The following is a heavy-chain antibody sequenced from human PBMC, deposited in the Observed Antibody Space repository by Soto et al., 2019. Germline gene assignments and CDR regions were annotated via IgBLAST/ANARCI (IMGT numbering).Heavy chain of an antibody. D-gene: IGHD5-12*01. Sequence: PGGSLRLSCAASGFTFSNAWMSWVRQAPGKGLEWVGRIKSKTDGGTTDYAAPVKGRFTISRDDSKNTLYLQMNSLKTEDTAVYYCTTDSGYDLHYFDYWGQGTLVTVLL. CDR2: IKSKTDGGTT. CDR3: TTDSGYDLHYFDY. CDR1: GFTFSNAW. V-gene: IGHV3-15*01. J-gene: IGHJ4*02.